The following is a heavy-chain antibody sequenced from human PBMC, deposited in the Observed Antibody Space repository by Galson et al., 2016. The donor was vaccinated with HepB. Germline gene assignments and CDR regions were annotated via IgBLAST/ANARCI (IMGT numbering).Heavy chain of an antibody. J-gene: IGHJ4*02. V-gene: IGHV3-30*18. D-gene: IGHD2/OR15-2a*01. CDR1: GFTFSHYG. CDR3: AKRHEYCPAVGCSVDY. Sequence: SLRLSCAASGFTFSHYGMHWVRQAPAKGLEWVAADSMDGRRKFYADSVKRRFTISRDNSNNMLFLQMSSLRADDTAVYYCAKRHEYCPAVGCSVDYWGQGTLVSVSS. CDR2: DSMDGRRK.